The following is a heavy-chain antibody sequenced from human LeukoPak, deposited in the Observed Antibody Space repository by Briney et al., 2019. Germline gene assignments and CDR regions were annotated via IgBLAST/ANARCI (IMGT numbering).Heavy chain of an antibody. J-gene: IGHJ5*02. CDR1: GFSFSSNW. CDR2: IKRDGSQK. V-gene: IGHV3-7*01. CDR3: ARLGLEVGGPNWYDP. Sequence: GGSLRLSCAAPGFSFSSNWMGWVRQAPGKGLEWVAHIKRDGSQKYYLDSVKGRFTISRDNAKNSLYLQMNSLRVEDTAVYYCARLGLEVGGPNWYDPWGQGTLVTVSS. D-gene: IGHD1-1*01.